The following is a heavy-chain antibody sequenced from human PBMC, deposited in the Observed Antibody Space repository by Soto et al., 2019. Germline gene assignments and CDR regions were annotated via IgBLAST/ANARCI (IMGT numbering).Heavy chain of an antibody. CDR2: INPNSGGT. CDR1: GYAFTGYY. Sequence: QVQLVQSAAEVKKPGASVKVSCKASGYAFTGYYMLWVRQAPGQGLEWMGWINPNSGGTNYAQKFQGWVTMTRDTSISTAYMELSRLRSDDTAVYYCARYRAAAVHVRVGTQGWFDPWGQGTLVTVSS. V-gene: IGHV1-2*04. D-gene: IGHD6-13*01. J-gene: IGHJ5*02. CDR3: ARYRAAAVHVRVGTQGWFDP.